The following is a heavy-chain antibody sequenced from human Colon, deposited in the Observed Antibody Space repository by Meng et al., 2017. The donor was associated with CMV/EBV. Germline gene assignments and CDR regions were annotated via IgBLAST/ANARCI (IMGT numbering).Heavy chain of an antibody. CDR1: GVTSTTYS. J-gene: IGHJ3*02. CDR2: ITPALTIT. V-gene: IGHV1-69*02. D-gene: IGHD1-14*01. CDR3: ATVVGDKPLGAFDI. Sequence: ASGVTSTTYSINWVRQASGQGLEWMGRITPALTITKYAQRFQGRVTFIADKSTSTVYMDLSSLRSDDTAVYYCATVVGDKPLGAFDIWGQGTLVTVSS.